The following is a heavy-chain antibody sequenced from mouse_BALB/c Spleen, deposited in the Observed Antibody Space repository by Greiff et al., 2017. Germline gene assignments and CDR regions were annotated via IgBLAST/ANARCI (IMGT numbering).Heavy chain of an antibody. CDR3: ARDENGNDDY. CDR2: ISSGGST. CDR1: GFTFSSYA. J-gene: IGHJ2*01. Sequence: DVHLVESGGGLVKPGASLKLSCAASGFTFSSYAMSWVRQTPEKRLEWVASISSGGSTYYPDSVMGRFTISRDNARNILYLQMSSLRSEDTAMYYCARDENGNDDYWGQGTTLTVSS. D-gene: IGHD2-2*01. V-gene: IGHV5-6-5*01.